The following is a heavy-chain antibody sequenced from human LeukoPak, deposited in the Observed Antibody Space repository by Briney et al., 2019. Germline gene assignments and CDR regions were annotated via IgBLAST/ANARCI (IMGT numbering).Heavy chain of an antibody. CDR2: IRSNYAT. D-gene: IGHD3-10*01. CDR3: TRLYYYGSGEVY. V-gene: IGHV3-73*01. J-gene: IGHJ4*02. Sequence: GGSLRLSCAGSGFTFNGSAIHWLRQASGKGLEWVGRIRSNYATTYAASVKGRFTISRDDSKNTAYLQMNSLKTEDTAVYYCTRLYYYGSGEVYWGQGTLVTVSS. CDR1: GFTFNGSA.